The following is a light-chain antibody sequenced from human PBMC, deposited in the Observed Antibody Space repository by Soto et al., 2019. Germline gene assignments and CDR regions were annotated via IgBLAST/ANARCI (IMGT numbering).Light chain of an antibody. V-gene: IGKV3-20*01. CDR2: GAS. CDR1: QIVTSDY. Sequence: EVVLTQSPGTLSLSPGERATLSCRVSQIVTSDYLAWYQQKPGQAPRLLIYGASSRATGIPDRFSGGGSGTHFTLTISRLEPEDFAVYYCHQYYTPPWTFGQGTKVEIK. CDR3: HQYYTPPWT. J-gene: IGKJ1*01.